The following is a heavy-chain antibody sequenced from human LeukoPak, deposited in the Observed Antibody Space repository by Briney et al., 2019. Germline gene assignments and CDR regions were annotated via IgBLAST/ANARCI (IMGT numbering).Heavy chain of an antibody. J-gene: IGHJ4*02. V-gene: IGHV3-23*01. CDR2: ISGSGRGT. CDR3: AKGSVNYDILTGSYFDY. D-gene: IGHD3-9*01. CDR1: GFTFSDYA. Sequence: GGSLRLSCAASGFTFSDYAMSWVRRAPGKGLQWVSSISGSGRGTSSADSVKGRFTVSRDNSRNSLYLQINSLRVEDTAVYYCAKGSVNYDILTGSYFDYWGQGTLVTVSS.